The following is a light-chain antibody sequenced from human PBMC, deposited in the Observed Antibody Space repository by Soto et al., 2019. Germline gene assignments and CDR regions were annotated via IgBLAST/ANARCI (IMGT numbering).Light chain of an antibody. J-gene: IGKJ1*01. V-gene: IGKV3-15*01. CDR2: GAS. Sequence: EILMPQSPATLSVSPGERATLSCRASQSISSNLAWYQQKPGQAPRLLIYGASTRATGIPARFSGTGSGTEFTLTISSLQSEDFAVYYCQQYNNWPSWTFGQGTKVDIK. CDR3: QQYNNWPSWT. CDR1: QSISSN.